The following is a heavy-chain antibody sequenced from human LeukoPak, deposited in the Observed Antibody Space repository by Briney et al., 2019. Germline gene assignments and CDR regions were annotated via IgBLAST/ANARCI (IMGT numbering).Heavy chain of an antibody. CDR3: ARGYSSSWYSFDY. CDR1: GYTFTSYA. CDR2: INAGNGNT. J-gene: IGHJ4*02. D-gene: IGHD6-13*01. V-gene: IGHV1-3*01. Sequence: ASVKVSCKASGYTFTSYAMHWVRQAPGQRLEWMGWINAGNGNTKYSQKFQGRVTITRDTSASTAYMELSSLRSEDTAVYYCARGYSSSWYSFDYWGQGTLVTVSS.